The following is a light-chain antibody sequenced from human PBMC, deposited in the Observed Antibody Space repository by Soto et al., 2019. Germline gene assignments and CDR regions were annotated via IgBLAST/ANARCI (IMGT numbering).Light chain of an antibody. Sequence: QSALTQPASLSGSPGQTITISCTGTTSDVGRYNFVSWYQQHPGKAPKLMMYDVSNRPSSISNRFPGPKSADTASLTSSGLQPEDEAEYYCSSYTSSSTRVFGTGTKVTVL. J-gene: IGLJ1*01. CDR1: TSDVGRYNF. V-gene: IGLV2-14*01. CDR3: SSYTSSSTRV. CDR2: DVS.